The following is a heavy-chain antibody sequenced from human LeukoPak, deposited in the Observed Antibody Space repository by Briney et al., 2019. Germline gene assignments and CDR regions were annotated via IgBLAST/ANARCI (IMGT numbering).Heavy chain of an antibody. CDR2: IKQDGNEK. CDR1: GFTFSNAW. J-gene: IGHJ4*02. Sequence: PGGSPRLSCAASGFTFSNAWMNWVRQAPGKGLEWVASIKQDGNEKSYVDSVKGRFTISRDNPKNSLYLQMSSLRAEDTAVYYCVRQLGGSGSYWGQGTLVTVSS. D-gene: IGHD3-10*01. V-gene: IGHV3-7*01. CDR3: VRQLGGSGSY.